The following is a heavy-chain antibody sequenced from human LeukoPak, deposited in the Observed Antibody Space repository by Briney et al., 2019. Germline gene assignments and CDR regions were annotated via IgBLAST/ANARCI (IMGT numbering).Heavy chain of an antibody. D-gene: IGHD3-22*01. CDR3: ANIYYDSSGAKVRPDAFDI. CDR2: INPKSGDT. V-gene: IGHV1-2*02. Sequence: ASVKVSCKASGYTFTDYYMHWVRQAPGQGLEWVGWINPKSGDTNYAQKFQGRVTMPRDTSISTAYMELSRLRSDDTAVYYCANIYYDSSGAKVRPDAFDIWGQGTMVTVSS. CDR1: GYTFTDYY. J-gene: IGHJ3*02.